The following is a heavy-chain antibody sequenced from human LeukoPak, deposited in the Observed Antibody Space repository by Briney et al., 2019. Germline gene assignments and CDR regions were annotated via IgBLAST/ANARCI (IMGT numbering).Heavy chain of an antibody. CDR3: ARRVTHDAFDI. D-gene: IGHD4-4*01. CDR2: INPNSGGT. J-gene: IGHJ3*02. Sequence: GASVKVSCKASGYTFTGYYMHWVRQAPGQGLEWMGWINPNSGGTNYAQKFQGRVTMTRDASISTAYMELSRLRSDDAAVYYCARRVTHDAFDIWGQGTMVTVSS. V-gene: IGHV1-2*02. CDR1: GYTFTGYY.